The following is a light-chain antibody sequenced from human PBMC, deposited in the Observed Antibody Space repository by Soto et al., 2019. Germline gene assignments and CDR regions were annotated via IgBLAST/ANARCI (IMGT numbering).Light chain of an antibody. CDR2: EVS. Sequence: QSALTQPASVSGSPGQSITISCTGTSSDVGGYNYVSWYQQHPGKAPKLMIYEVSNRPSGVSNRFSGSKSGNTASLTISGLQAEDEADYYCSSYTSSIGLYVIFGGGTKLTVL. CDR3: SSYTSSIGLYVI. CDR1: SSDVGGYNY. V-gene: IGLV2-14*01. J-gene: IGLJ2*01.